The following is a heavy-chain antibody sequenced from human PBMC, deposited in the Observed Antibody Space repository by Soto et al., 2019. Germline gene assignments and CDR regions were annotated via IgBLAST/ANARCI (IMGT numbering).Heavy chain of an antibody. D-gene: IGHD1-1*01. CDR1: GGSISSSNW. Sequence: SETLSLTCAVSGGSISSSNWWSWVRQPPGKELEWIGYIYYSGSTNYNPSLRSRVTISVDTSKNQFSLKLSSVTAADTAVYYCARRDGTFDYWGQGTLVTVSS. J-gene: IGHJ4*02. CDR3: ARRDGTFDY. V-gene: IGHV4-4*02. CDR2: IYYSGST.